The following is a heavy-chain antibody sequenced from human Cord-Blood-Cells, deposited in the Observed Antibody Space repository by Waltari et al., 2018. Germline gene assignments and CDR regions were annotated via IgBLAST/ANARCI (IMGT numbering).Heavy chain of an antibody. Sequence: QLQLQESGPGLVKPSETLSPTCTVSGGSISSSSYYWGWIRQPPGKGLEWIGSIYNSGSTYYIPSHKSRVTISVDTSKNQFSLKLSSVTAADTAMYYCASPNGGYCSSTSCYYCQHWGQGTLVTVSS. J-gene: IGHJ1*01. CDR2: IYNSGST. V-gene: IGHV4-39*01. CDR3: ASPNGGYCSSTSCYYCQH. CDR1: GGSISSSSYY. D-gene: IGHD2-2*01.